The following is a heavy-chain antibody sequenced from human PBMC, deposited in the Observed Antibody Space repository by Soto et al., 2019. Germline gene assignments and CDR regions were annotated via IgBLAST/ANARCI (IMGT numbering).Heavy chain of an antibody. D-gene: IGHD3-16*02. CDR2: IVVGSGNT. Sequence: QMQLVQSGPEVKKPGTSVKVSCKAAGFTFTSSAVQWVRQARGQRREWIGWIVVGSGNTNYAQKFQERVTNTRDMSTSTAYMELSSLRSEDTAVYYCAAGYYDYVWGSYRPEDFWGQGTLVTVSS. V-gene: IGHV1-58*01. CDR3: AAGYYDYVWGSYRPEDF. J-gene: IGHJ4*02. CDR1: GFTFTSSA.